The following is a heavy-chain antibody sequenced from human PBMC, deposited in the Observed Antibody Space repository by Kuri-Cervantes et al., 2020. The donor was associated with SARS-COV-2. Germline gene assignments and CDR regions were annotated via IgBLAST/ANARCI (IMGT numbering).Heavy chain of an antibody. CDR1: GFTFSSYA. Sequence: GESLKISCAASGFTFSSYAMHWVRQAPGKGLEWVAVISYDGSKKYHAESVKGRLTISRDNSKNTMYLQMNSLRAEDTAVYYCARDPYYYGDYPDYWGQGTLVTVSS. J-gene: IGHJ4*02. V-gene: IGHV3-30*04. CDR3: ARDPYYYGDYPDY. D-gene: IGHD3-16*01. CDR2: ISYDGSKK.